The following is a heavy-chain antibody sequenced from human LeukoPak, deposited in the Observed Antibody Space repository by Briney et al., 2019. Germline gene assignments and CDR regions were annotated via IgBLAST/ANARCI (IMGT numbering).Heavy chain of an antibody. Sequence: TSETLSLTCTVSGGSISSSSYYWGWIRQPPGKGLEWIGSIYYSGSTYYNPSLKSRVTISVDTSKNQFSLKLSSVTAADTAVYYCARVATLWCSGGSCYLDYWGQGTLVTVSS. CDR2: IYYSGST. V-gene: IGHV4-39*07. CDR1: GGSISSSSYY. CDR3: ARVATLWCSGGSCYLDY. D-gene: IGHD2-15*01. J-gene: IGHJ4*02.